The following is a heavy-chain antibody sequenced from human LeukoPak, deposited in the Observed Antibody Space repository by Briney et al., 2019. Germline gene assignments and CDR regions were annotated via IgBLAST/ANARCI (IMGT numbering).Heavy chain of an antibody. CDR2: INPIGGST. V-gene: IGHV1-46*01. D-gene: IGHD6-13*01. CDR1: GYTFTSYY. J-gene: IGHJ6*03. CDR3: ARDWRQLGSYYYYYMDV. Sequence: GASVKVSCKASGYTFTSYYMHWVRQAPGQGLEWMGIINPIGGSTSYAQKFQGRVTMTRDTSTSTVYMELSSLRSEDTAVYYCARDWRQLGSYYYYYMDVWGKGTTVTVSS.